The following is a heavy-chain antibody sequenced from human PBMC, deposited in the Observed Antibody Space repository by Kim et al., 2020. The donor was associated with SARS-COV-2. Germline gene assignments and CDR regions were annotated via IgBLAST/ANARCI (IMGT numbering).Heavy chain of an antibody. D-gene: IGHD3-22*01. Sequence: GGSLRLSCAASGFTFSSYWMSWVRQAPGKGLEWVANIKQDGSEKYYVDSVKGRFTISRDNAENSLYLEMNSLRAEDTAMYYCARDCRDMSGGYYFARWFDPRGQGTLVTISS. CDR3: ARDCRDMSGGYYFARWFDP. J-gene: IGHJ5*02. V-gene: IGHV3-7*01. CDR2: IKQDGSEK. CDR1: GFTFSSYW.